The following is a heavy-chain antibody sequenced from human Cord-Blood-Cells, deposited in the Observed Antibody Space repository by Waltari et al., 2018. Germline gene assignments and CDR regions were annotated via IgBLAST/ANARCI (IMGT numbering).Heavy chain of an antibody. CDR2: IHHSGST. CDR3: ARSSGYSGYDYAFDI. Sequence: VPLLKCGAGLLKPSDTLSLPCAVHVGSLVVHYRRWPRNPPGKGLEWIGVIHHSGSTKYNPSLKSRVTISVDTSKNQFSLKLSSVTAADTAVYYCARSSGYSGYDYAFDIWGQGTMVTVSS. D-gene: IGHD5-12*01. J-gene: IGHJ3*02. CDR1: VGSLVVHY. V-gene: IGHV4-34*01.